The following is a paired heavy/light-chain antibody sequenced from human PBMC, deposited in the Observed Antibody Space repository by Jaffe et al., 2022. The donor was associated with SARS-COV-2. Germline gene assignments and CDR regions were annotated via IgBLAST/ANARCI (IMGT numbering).Heavy chain of an antibody. CDR1: GFSFSSYG. D-gene: IGHD2-21*02. J-gene: IGHJ4*02. CDR3: ARVRDNHSPLRF. Sequence: QVQLVESGGGVVQPGTSLRLSCVASGFSFSSYGMHWVRQAPGRGLEWVAFMKYDGSDKFFADSVKGRFTISRDISKNTLFLQMNSLRVEDTAVYYCARVRDNHSPLRFWGQGTLVSVSS. CDR2: MKYDGSDK. V-gene: IGHV3-33*01.
Light chain of an antibody. CDR3: MQALQTPPWT. J-gene: IGKJ1*01. V-gene: IGKV2-28*01. CDR2: LGS. CDR1: QSLLHSNGYNY. Sequence: DIVMTQSPLSLPVTPGESASISCRSSQSLLHSNGYNYLDWYVQKPGQSPQLLIYLGSSRASGVPDRFNGSGSGTDFTLEINRVEAEDVAVYYCMQALQTPPWTFGQGTKVEIK.